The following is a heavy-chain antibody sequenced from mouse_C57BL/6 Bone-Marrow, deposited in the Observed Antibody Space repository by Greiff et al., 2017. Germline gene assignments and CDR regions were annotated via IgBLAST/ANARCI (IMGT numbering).Heavy chain of an antibody. CDR2: IHPSDSDT. D-gene: IGHD2-3*01. V-gene: IGHV1-74*01. CDR1: GYTFTSYW. CDR3: AIPDGYYVSYYAMDY. Sequence: QFQLQQPGAELVKPGASVKVSCKASGYTFTSYWMHWVKQRPGQGLGWIGRIHPSDSDTNYNQKFKGKATLTVDKSSSTAYMQLSSLTSEDSAVYYCAIPDGYYVSYYAMDYWGQGTSVTVSS. J-gene: IGHJ4*01.